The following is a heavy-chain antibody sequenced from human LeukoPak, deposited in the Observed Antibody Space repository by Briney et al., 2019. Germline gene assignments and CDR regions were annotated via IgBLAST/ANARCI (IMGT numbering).Heavy chain of an antibody. CDR2: IIPILGIT. D-gene: IGHD5-24*01. CDR3: ARVSRRSPLGNLRRDGDY. CDR1: GGTFSSYA. V-gene: IGHV1-69*04. J-gene: IGHJ4*02. Sequence: GASVKVSCKASGGTFSSYAISWVRQAPGQGLEWMGRIIPILGITNYAQKFQGRVTITADKSTSTAYMELSSLRSEDTAVYYCARVSRRSPLGNLRRDGDYWGQGTLVTVSS.